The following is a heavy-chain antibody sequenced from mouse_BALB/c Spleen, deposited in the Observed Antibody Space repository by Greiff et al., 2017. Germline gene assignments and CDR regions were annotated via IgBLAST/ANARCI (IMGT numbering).Heavy chain of an antibody. Sequence: EVKVVESGGGLVQPGGSLKLSCAASGFTFSSYTMSWVRQTPEKRLEWVAYISNGGGSTYYPDTVKGRFTISRDNAKNTLYLQMSSLKSEDTAMYYCARDLGRGYFDYWGQGTTLTVSS. CDR2: ISNGGGST. V-gene: IGHV5-12-2*01. J-gene: IGHJ2*01. D-gene: IGHD4-1*01. CDR1: GFTFSSYT. CDR3: ARDLGRGYFDY.